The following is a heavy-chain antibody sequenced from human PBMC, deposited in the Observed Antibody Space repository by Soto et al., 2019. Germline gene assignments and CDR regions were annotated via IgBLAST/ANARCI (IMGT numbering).Heavy chain of an antibody. J-gene: IGHJ4*02. V-gene: IGHV3-23*01. D-gene: IGHD3-22*01. CDR1: GFTFTFYA. CDR3: AKEEDSGGYKGFSFDF. CDR2: ITGSGDIT. Sequence: GGSLRLSCAASGFTFTFYAMSWVRQAPGKGLQWVSGITGSGDITYYADSVKDRFTISRDNSKNTLYLQMNSLRAEDTAVYYCAKEEDSGGYKGFSFDFWGQGALVTVSS.